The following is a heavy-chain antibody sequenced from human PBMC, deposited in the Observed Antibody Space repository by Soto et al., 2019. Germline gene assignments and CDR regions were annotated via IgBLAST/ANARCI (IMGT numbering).Heavy chain of an antibody. Sequence: SETLSLTCSVSGTSIRGYYWTWIRQPPGKGLEWIGYIYYTGTTKYNPSLKSRVTISVDTSKNQFSLRLNSVTAADTAVYYCTRALLGDSSGYYYYYYYGMDVWGQGTTVTVSS. CDR2: IYYTGTT. D-gene: IGHD3-22*01. CDR3: TRALLGDSSGYYYYYYYGMDV. J-gene: IGHJ6*02. CDR1: GTSIRGYY. V-gene: IGHV4-59*01.